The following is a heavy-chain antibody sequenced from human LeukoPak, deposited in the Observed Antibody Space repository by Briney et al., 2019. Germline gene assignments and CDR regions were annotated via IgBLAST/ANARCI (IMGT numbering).Heavy chain of an antibody. Sequence: SETLSLTCTVSGDSISSSSCYWAWIRQPPGKGLGWIGSIYYSGSTHYNPPLESRVTMSVDTSKNQLSLKLTSVTAADAAVYYCARQRAYYGSGSYYSGFDYWGQGALITVSS. J-gene: IGHJ4*02. CDR2: IYYSGST. D-gene: IGHD3-10*01. CDR3: ARQRAYYGSGSYYSGFDY. V-gene: IGHV4-39*01. CDR1: GDSISSSSCY.